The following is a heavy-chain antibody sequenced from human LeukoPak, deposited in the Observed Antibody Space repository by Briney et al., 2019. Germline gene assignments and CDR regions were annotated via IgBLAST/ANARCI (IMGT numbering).Heavy chain of an antibody. D-gene: IGHD2/OR15-2a*01. CDR3: AGHSKTFDY. CDR1: GGSFSGYY. J-gene: IGHJ4*02. V-gene: IGHV4-34*01. Sequence: KPSETLSLTCAVYGGSFSGYYWSWIRQPPGKGLEWIGEINHSGSANYNPSLKSRVTISVDTSKNQFSLKLSSVTAADTAVYYCAGHSKTFDYWGQGTLVTVSS. CDR2: INHSGSA.